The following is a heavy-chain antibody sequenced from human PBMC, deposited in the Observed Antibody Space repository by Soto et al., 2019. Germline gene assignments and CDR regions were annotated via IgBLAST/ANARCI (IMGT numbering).Heavy chain of an antibody. CDR2: INPTNGVT. J-gene: IGHJ3*02. D-gene: IGHD7-27*01. Sequence: QGQLVQSGAEVKKPGASVEVSCKASGYTFTDYYMHWVRQAPGQGLEWMGWINPTNGVTHYAQKFQGRVTMTRDRSISTAYMELSRLTSDDTAVYFCARVHNWGAGDGFDIWGQGTMVTVSS. CDR1: GYTFTDYY. CDR3: ARVHNWGAGDGFDI. V-gene: IGHV1-2*02.